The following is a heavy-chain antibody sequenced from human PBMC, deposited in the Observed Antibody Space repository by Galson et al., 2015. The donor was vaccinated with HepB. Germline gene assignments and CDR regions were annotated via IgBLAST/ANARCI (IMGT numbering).Heavy chain of an antibody. CDR2: IIPIFGTA. CDR1: GGTFSSYA. J-gene: IGHJ4*02. D-gene: IGHD5-24*01. Sequence: SVKVSCKASGGTFSSYAISWVRQAPGQGLEWMGGIIPIFGTANYAQRFQGRVTITADKSTSTAYMELSSLRSEDTAVYYCATSARVEMATIEWYFDYWGQGTLVTVSS. CDR3: ATSARVEMATIEWYFDY. V-gene: IGHV1-69*06.